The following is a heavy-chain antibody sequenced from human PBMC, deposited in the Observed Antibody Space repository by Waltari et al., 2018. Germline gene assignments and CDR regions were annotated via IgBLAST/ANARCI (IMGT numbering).Heavy chain of an antibody. Sequence: EVQLVESGGGLVQPGGSLRLSCAASGFTFSSYWMHWVRQPPGKGLLWVSRINSDGLSTNYADSVKGRFTVSRDNAKNTLYLQMNSLRAEDTAVYYCARGRTGLTQIVADWGQGTLVTVSS. D-gene: IGHD1-26*01. V-gene: IGHV3-74*01. CDR1: GFTFSSYW. CDR3: ARGRTGLTQIVAD. J-gene: IGHJ4*02. CDR2: INSDGLST.